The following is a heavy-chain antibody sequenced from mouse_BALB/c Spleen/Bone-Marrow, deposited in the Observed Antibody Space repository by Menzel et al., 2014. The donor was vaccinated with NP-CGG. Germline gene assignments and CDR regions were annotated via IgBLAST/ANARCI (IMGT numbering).Heavy chain of an antibody. CDR2: IDPANGNT. V-gene: IGHV14-3*02. Sequence: EVQLQHPGAELVKPGASVKLSCTASGFNIKDTYMHWVKQRPEQGLEWIGRIDPANGNTKYDPKFQGKATITADTSSNTAYLQLSSLTSEDTAVYYCARYRLGTYFDYWGQGTTLTVSS. CDR3: ARYRLGTYFDY. CDR1: GFNIKDTY. D-gene: IGHD2-14*01. J-gene: IGHJ2*01.